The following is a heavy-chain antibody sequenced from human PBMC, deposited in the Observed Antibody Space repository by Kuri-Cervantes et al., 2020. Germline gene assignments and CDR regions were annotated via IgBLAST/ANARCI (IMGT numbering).Heavy chain of an antibody. CDR2: MNPNSGNT. CDR1: GYTFTSYD. Sequence: ASVKVSCKASGYTFTSYDINWVRQATGQGLEWMGWMNPNSGNTGYAQKFQGRVTMIRNTSISTAYMELSSLRSEDTAVYYCAKVPMLRRSTSSYYFDYWGQGTLVTVSS. D-gene: IGHD2-2*01. J-gene: IGHJ4*02. CDR3: AKVPMLRRSTSSYYFDY. V-gene: IGHV1-8*01.